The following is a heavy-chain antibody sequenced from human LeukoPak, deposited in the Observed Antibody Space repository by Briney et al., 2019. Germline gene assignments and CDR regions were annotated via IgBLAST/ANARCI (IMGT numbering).Heavy chain of an antibody. CDR3: AKSGLIRFDY. V-gene: IGHV3-23*01. D-gene: IGHD3-3*01. Sequence: PGGSLRLSCAASGFTFSSYAMSWVRQAPGKGLEWVSTFSGCGGSTHYADSVKGRFTIPRDNSKNTLYLQMNSLRAEDRAVYYCAKSGLIRFDYWGRGSLVTVS. J-gene: IGHJ4*02. CDR1: GFTFSSYA. CDR2: FSGCGGST.